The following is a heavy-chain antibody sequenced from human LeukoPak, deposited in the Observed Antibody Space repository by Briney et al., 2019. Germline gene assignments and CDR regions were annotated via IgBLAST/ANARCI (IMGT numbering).Heavy chain of an antibody. CDR1: GGSITSGTYY. D-gene: IGHD3-3*01. CDR2: ILHSGST. J-gene: IGHJ4*02. Sequence: SQTLSLTCDVSGGSITSGTYYWSWIRQPPGKGLEWIGYILHSGSTYQNPSLKSQVTISVDTSKSQFSLKLSSVTAADTAVYYCARTRDFWNGYFDYWGQGTLVTVSS. CDR3: ARTRDFWNGYFDY. V-gene: IGHV4-30-2*01.